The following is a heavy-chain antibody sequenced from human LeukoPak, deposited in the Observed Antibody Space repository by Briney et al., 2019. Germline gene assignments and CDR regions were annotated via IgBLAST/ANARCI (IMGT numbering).Heavy chain of an antibody. CDR3: ARDGPAGLFDY. Sequence: ASVKVSCKASGYTFTSYDINWVRQATGQGLEWMGWMNPNSGNTGYAQKLQGRVTMTTDTSTSTAYMELRSLRSDDTAVYYCARDGPAGLFDYWGQGTLVTVSS. J-gene: IGHJ4*02. V-gene: IGHV1-8*01. D-gene: IGHD6-19*01. CDR1: GYTFTSYD. CDR2: MNPNSGNT.